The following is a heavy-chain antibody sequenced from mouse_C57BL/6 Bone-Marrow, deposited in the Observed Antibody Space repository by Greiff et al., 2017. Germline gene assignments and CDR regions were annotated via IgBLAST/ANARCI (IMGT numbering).Heavy chain of an antibody. CDR2: INPSNGGT. CDR1: GYTFTSYW. CDR3: ARGVGYYDWYFDV. D-gene: IGHD2-3*01. J-gene: IGHJ1*03. Sequence: QVQLKESGPELVHPAASVQLSCQASGYTFTSYWMHWLKQRPGQGLEWIGNINPSNGGTNYNEKFKSKATLTVDQSSSTTYMQLSSVTSEDSAVYYCARGVGYYDWYFDVWGTGTTGTVSS. V-gene: IGHV1-53*01.